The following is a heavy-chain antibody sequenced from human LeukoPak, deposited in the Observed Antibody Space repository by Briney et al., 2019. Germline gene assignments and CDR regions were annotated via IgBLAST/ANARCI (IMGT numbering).Heavy chain of an antibody. J-gene: IGHJ4*02. CDR3: ARWGGTRQYYFDY. Sequence: GRSLRLSCAVSGFIFSDYGFHWVRQAPGKGLEWVVVTRFDGSIKQYADSVKGRFTISRDDSKNTLYLQMNSLKSEDTAVYYCARWGGTRQYYFDYWGRGTLVTVSS. CDR2: TRFDGSIK. D-gene: IGHD1-1*01. V-gene: IGHV3-33*01. CDR1: GFIFSDYG.